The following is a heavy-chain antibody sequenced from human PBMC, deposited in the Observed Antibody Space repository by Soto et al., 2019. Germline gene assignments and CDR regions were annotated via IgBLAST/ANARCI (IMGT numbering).Heavy chain of an antibody. D-gene: IGHD4-17*01. V-gene: IGHV4-59*08. CDR2: ISYSGNT. CDR1: GDSISSYY. Sequence: QVQLQESGPGLVKPSETLSLTCTVSGDSISSYYWSWIRQPPGKGLEWIGYISYSGNTNYNPSLKRRVTISVDTSKNQFSLKLSSVTAADTAVYYCARRTGDYAYWYFDLWGRGTLVTVSS. CDR3: ARRTGDYAYWYFDL. J-gene: IGHJ2*01.